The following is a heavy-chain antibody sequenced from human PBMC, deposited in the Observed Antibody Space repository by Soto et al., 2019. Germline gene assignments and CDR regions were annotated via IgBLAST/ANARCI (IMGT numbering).Heavy chain of an antibody. CDR3: ARPNLDSSGYGHDAFDI. D-gene: IGHD3-22*01. V-gene: IGHV1-18*01. Sequence: QVQMVQSGAEVKKPGASVKVSCKASGYTFTSYGVSWVRQAPGQGLEWVGWISTNRGNTNYAQKFQGRVTLTTDSSTRTAYMELGSLRSDDTAVYYCARPNLDSSGYGHDAFDIWGQGTMVTVSS. CDR2: ISTNRGNT. J-gene: IGHJ3*02. CDR1: GYTFTSYG.